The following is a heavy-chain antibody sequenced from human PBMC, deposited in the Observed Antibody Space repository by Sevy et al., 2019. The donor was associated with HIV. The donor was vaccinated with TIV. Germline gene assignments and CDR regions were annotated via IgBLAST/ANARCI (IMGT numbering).Heavy chain of an antibody. J-gene: IGHJ3*02. CDR2: IYYSGST. D-gene: IGHD3-22*01. Sequence: SETLSLTCTVSGGSISSYYWSWIRQPPGKGLEWIGYIYYSGSTNYNPSLKSRLTFSVDTSKNQFSLKLGSVTAADTAVYYCAREGGGTYYYDSSGYYPHDAFDIWGQRTMVTVSS. CDR1: GGSISSYY. V-gene: IGHV4-59*01. CDR3: AREGGGTYYYDSSGYYPHDAFDI.